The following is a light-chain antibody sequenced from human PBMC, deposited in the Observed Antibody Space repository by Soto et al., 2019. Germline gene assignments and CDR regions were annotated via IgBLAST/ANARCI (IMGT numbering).Light chain of an antibody. CDR3: TSYSRSSTYVV. CDR1: SSDVGDYKY. V-gene: IGLV2-14*01. J-gene: IGLJ2*01. CDR2: EVS. Sequence: QSALTQPASVSGFPGQSITISCTGTSSDVGDYKYVCWYQQLPGRAPRLKIYEVSNRPSGVSNRFSGSKSGNTASLTISGLQAEDEGDYYCTSYSRSSTYVVFGGGTKLTVL.